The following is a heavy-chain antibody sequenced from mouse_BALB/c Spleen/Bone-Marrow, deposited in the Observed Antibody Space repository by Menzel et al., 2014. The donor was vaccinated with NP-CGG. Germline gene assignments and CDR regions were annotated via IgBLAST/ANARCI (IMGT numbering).Heavy chain of an antibody. J-gene: IGHJ3*01. CDR2: INPDSSTV. CDR3: GRQGYYGYFAY. D-gene: IGHD1-2*01. Sequence: EVKLLESGGGLVQPGGSLKLSCAASGFDFSRYWMSWVRQAPGKGLEWIGEINPDSSTVNYTPSLKDKSIISRDNAKNTLYLQMSKVRSEDTALYYCGRQGYYGYFAYWGQGTLVTVSA. V-gene: IGHV4-1*02. CDR1: GFDFSRYW.